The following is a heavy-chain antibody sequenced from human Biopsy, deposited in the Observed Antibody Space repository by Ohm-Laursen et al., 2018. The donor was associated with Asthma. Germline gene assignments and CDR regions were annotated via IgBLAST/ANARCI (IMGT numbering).Heavy chain of an antibody. CDR2: ISKDASTQ. J-gene: IGHJ3*02. D-gene: IGHD1-1*01. CDR3: VRDGTDDAFDI. Sequence: SLRLSCSATGFSFSNFAIHWVRQAPGKGLEWVGVISKDASTQDYADSVKGRYTMARDNSKNTLDLQMNSLREEDTAVYYCVRDGTDDAFDIWGQGTVVSVSS. V-gene: IGHV3-30*01. CDR1: GFSFSNFA.